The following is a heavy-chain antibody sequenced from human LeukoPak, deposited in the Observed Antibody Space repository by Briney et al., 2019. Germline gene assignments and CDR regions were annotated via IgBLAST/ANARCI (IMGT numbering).Heavy chain of an antibody. CDR1: GASVSGSAS. Sequence: SQTLSLTCAISGASVSGSASWNWIRQSPSRGLKWLGRTYYRSKWYSEYATSVKSRISINADTSENQFSLQLNSVIPEDTAVYYCARDPDTSNEWGPFDPWGQGTLVTVYS. D-gene: IGHD1-1*01. CDR2: TYYRSKWYS. J-gene: IGHJ5*02. V-gene: IGHV6-1*01. CDR3: ARDPDTSNEWGPFDP.